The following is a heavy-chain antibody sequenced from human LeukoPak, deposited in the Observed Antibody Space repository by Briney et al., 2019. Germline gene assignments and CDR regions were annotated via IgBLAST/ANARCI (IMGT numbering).Heavy chain of an antibody. CDR3: AREQLEGAFDI. J-gene: IGHJ3*02. D-gene: IGHD3-10*01. CDR1: GFTFSSYG. CDR2: VWYDGSNK. Sequence: GRSLRLSCAASGFTFSSYGMHWVRQAPGKGLEWVAVVWYDGSNKYYADSVKGRFTISRDNSKNTLYLQMNSLRAEDTAVYYCAREQLEGAFDIWGQGTMVTVSS. V-gene: IGHV3-33*01.